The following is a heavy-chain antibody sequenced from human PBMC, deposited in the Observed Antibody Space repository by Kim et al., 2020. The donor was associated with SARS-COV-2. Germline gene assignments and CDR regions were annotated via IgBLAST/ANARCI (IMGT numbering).Heavy chain of an antibody. V-gene: IGHV3-30*04. CDR3: TREKTLEEFHM. D-gene: IGHD3-3*01. CDR1: GFTFSSYI. CDR2: ISEDGRRT. Sequence: GGSLRLSCAASGFTFSSYIMHWVRQAPGKGLEWVALISEDGRRTYYADSVKGRFTISRDSSKTTLYLQMNSLTTEDTSVYYCTREKTLEEFHMWGHGTMV. J-gene: IGHJ3*02.